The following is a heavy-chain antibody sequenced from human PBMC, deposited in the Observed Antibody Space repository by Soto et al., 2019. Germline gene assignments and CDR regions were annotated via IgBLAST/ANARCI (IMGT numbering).Heavy chain of an antibody. CDR1: GDSISNLDYF. CDR2: IYKSAAT. V-gene: IGHV4-30-4*01. J-gene: IGHJ5*01. CDR3: ARGRYCLTGRCFPNWFDS. D-gene: IGHD7-27*01. Sequence: SETLSLTFSVSGDSISNLDYFWAWIRQPPGQALEYIGYIYKSAATYYNPSFESRVAISVYTSKSQFSLNVTSVTAADTAVYFCARGRYCLTGRCFPNWFDSWGQGALVTVSS.